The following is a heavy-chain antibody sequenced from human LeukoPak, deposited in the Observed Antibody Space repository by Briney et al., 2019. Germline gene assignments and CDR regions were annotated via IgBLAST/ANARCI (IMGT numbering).Heavy chain of an antibody. Sequence: SETLSLTCTVSGGSVSSGSYYWGWVRQPPGTGLEWIGYIYYSGSTNYNPSLKSRVTISVDTSKNQFSLKLSSVTAADTAVYYCASSGTTQLFDYWGQGTLVTVSS. CDR3: ASSGTTQLFDY. J-gene: IGHJ4*02. D-gene: IGHD1-1*01. CDR2: IYYSGST. CDR1: GGSVSSGSYY. V-gene: IGHV4-61*01.